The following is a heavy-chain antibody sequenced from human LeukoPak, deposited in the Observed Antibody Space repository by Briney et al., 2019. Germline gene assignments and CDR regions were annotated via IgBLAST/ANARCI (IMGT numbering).Heavy chain of an antibody. V-gene: IGHV3-48*01. J-gene: IGHJ6*03. CDR1: GFTVSSNY. Sequence: GGSLRLSCAASGFTVSSNYMSWVRQAPGKGLEWVSYISSSSSTIYYADSVKGRFTISRDNAKNSLYLQMNSLSAEDTAVYYCASLPATRYYYYYMDVWGKGTTVTVSS. CDR2: ISSSSSTI. D-gene: IGHD1-26*01. CDR3: ASLPATRYYYYYMDV.